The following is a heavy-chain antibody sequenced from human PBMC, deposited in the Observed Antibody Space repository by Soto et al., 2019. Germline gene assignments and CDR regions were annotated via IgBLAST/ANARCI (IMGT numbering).Heavy chain of an antibody. V-gene: IGHV3-30*18. CDR2: XSYDGSNK. D-gene: IGHD2-2*01. CDR3: AKDPVVVVPADIYYYYGMDV. J-gene: IGHJ6*02. Sequence: VXSYDGSNKYYADSVKGRFTISRDNSKNTLXXXXXSLRAEDTAVYYCAKDPVVVVPADIYYYYGMDVWGQGTTVTVSS.